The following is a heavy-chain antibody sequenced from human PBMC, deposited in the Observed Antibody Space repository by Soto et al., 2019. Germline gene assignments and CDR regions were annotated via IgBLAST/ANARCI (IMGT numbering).Heavy chain of an antibody. J-gene: IGHJ4*02. D-gene: IGHD3-22*01. V-gene: IGHV3-23*01. Sequence: GGSLRLSCAASGFTFSSYAMSWVRQAPGKGLEWVSAISGSGGSTYYSTSLKTRLTISKDTSKNQVVLTMTNMDPVDTATYYCARTTYNYYDSSGPFDYWGQGTLVTVSS. CDR2: ISGSGGST. CDR3: ARTTYNYYDSSGPFDY. CDR1: GFTFSSYA.